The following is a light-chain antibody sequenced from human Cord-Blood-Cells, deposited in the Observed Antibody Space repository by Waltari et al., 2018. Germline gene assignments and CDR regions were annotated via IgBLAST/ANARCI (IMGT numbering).Light chain of an antibody. CDR1: SSDVGGYNY. J-gene: IGLJ2*01. Sequence: QSGLTQPASVSGSPGQSISIPCTGTSSDVGGYNYVSWYPQHTGKAPKRLLYEVSNRPSGVSNRFSGSNAGNTASLTISGLQAEDEADYYCSSYTSSSTVVFGGGTKLTVL. CDR3: SSYTSSSTVV. V-gene: IGLV2-14*01. CDR2: EVS.